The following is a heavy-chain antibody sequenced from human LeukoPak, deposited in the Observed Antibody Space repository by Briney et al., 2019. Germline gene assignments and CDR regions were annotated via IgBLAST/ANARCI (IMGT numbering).Heavy chain of an antibody. Sequence: SETLSLTCGVSGGSVSSTNWWTWIRQPPGKGLEWIGEVHLDGRTSFNPSLKSRLTMSVDLSENHVSLKLISVTAADTAVYYCAREGGFYRPLDYSGQGTLVTVSS. V-gene: IGHV4-4*02. D-gene: IGHD6-25*01. J-gene: IGHJ4*02. CDR3: AREGGFYRPLDY. CDR2: VHLDGRT. CDR1: GGSVSSTNW.